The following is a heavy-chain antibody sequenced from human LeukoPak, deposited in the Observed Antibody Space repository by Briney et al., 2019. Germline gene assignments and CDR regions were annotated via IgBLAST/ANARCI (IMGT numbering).Heavy chain of an antibody. V-gene: IGHV3-11*01. Sequence: GGSLRLSCATSGFTFGDYYMSWIRQAPGKGLEWVSYISNSASTIYYADPVKGRFTISRDNAKNSLYLQMNSLRPEDTAVYYCARREANEEFDYWGQGTLVTVSS. J-gene: IGHJ4*02. CDR1: GFTFGDYY. CDR2: ISNSASTI. D-gene: IGHD1-1*01. CDR3: ARREANEEFDY.